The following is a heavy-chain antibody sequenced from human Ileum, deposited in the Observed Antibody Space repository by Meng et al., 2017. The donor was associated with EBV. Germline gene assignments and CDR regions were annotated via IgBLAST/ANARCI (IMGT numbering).Heavy chain of an antibody. Sequence: VQRVGSGGGVVQPGRSLRLSCAASGFTVNTYTLHWVRQAPGKGLEWVAVISYDGDNAFYADSVKGRFTISRDSSKNTLFLQMNSLRAEDTAVYYCARQDGTGWYQAGKYYFDYWGQGTLVTVSS. J-gene: IGHJ4*02. D-gene: IGHD6-19*01. CDR3: ARQDGTGWYQAGKYYFDY. V-gene: IGHV3-30-3*01. CDR1: GFTVNTYT. CDR2: ISYDGDNA.